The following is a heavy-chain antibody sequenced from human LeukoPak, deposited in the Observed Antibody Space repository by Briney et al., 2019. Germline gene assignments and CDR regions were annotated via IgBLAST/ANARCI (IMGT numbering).Heavy chain of an antibody. CDR1: GYTFTGYY. V-gene: IGHV1-2*02. Sequence: ASVKVSCKASGYTFTGYYIHWVRQAPGQGLEWVGWINPNSGGAKYAQKFQGRVTMTRDTSISTAYMGLSRLRSDDTAVYYCAKGRVVAGSKSLTYHWLDPWGQGTLVTVSS. D-gene: IGHD6-19*01. CDR3: AKGRVVAGSKSLTYHWLDP. CDR2: INPNSGGA. J-gene: IGHJ5*02.